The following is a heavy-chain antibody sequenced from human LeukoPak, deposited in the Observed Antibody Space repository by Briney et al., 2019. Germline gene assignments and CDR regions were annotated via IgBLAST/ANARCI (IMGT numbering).Heavy chain of an antibody. Sequence: SETLSLTCTVSGGSVSSGSYYWSWIRQPPGKGLEWIGYIYYSGGTNYNPSLKSRVTISVDTSKNQFSLKLSSVTAADTAVYYCARELGYCSSTSCRNHDAFDIWGQGTMVTVSS. D-gene: IGHD2-2*01. CDR2: IYYSGGT. V-gene: IGHV4-61*01. CDR3: ARELGYCSSTSCRNHDAFDI. J-gene: IGHJ3*02. CDR1: GGSVSSGSYY.